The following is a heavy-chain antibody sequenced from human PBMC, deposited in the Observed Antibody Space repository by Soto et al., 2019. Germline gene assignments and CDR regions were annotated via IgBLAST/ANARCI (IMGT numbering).Heavy chain of an antibody. CDR1: GGSISGYY. Sequence: SETLSLTCTISGGSISGYYWTWIRQSPGKGLEYIGYVYNGNTNYNPSLNSRVTISVDTSKNQFSLKLSSVTAADTAVYYCARRYAGNFDYWGQGTLVTVPQ. D-gene: IGHD2-8*01. CDR2: VYNGNT. V-gene: IGHV4-59*08. CDR3: ARRYAGNFDY. J-gene: IGHJ4*02.